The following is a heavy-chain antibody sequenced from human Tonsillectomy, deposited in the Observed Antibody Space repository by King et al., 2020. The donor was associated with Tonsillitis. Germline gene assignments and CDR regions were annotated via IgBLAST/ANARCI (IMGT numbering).Heavy chain of an antibody. Sequence: VQLVESGGGLVQPGGSLRLSCAASGFTFSSYAMSWVRQAAGKGLEWGSAISGSVGNTYYADSVKGRFTIFRDNSKNTLCLQMNSLRAEDTAIYYGAKDAAVVPAARVDAFDIWGQGTMVTVSS. CDR1: GFTFSSYA. D-gene: IGHD2-2*01. CDR2: ISGSVGNT. J-gene: IGHJ3*02. CDR3: AKDAAVVPAARVDAFDI. V-gene: IGHV3-23*04.